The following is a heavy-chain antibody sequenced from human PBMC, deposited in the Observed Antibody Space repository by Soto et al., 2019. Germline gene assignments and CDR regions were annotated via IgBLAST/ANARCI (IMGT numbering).Heavy chain of an antibody. J-gene: IGHJ4*02. CDR2: INPNSGGT. CDR3: ARAHTVTTTLALDY. CDR1: GYTFTGYY. D-gene: IGHD4-17*01. V-gene: IGHV1-2*04. Sequence: ASVKVSCKASGYTFTGYYMHWVRQAPGQGLEWMGWINPNSGGTNYAQKFQGWVTMTRDTSISTAYMELSRLRSDDTAVYYCARAHTVTTTLALDYWGQGTLGTVSS.